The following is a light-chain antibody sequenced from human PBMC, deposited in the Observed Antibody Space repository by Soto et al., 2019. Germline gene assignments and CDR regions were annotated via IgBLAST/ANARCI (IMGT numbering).Light chain of an antibody. CDR1: SSDIGGYNS. V-gene: IGLV2-8*01. J-gene: IGLJ2*01. CDR3: SSYAGSKNLI. Sequence: QSALTQPPSASGSPGQSVTISCTGTSSDIGGYNSVSWYQQYPGKAPKLMIYEVSKQPSGVPDRFSASKSDNTASLTVSGLQAEDEAEYYCSSYAGSKNLIFGGGTKLTVL. CDR2: EVS.